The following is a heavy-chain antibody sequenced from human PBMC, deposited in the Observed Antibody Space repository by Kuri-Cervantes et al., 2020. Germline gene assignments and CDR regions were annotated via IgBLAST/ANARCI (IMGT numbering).Heavy chain of an antibody. CDR3: ARDPVSYCSSTSCYRSSAFDI. Sequence: SETLSLTCTVSGGSISSYYWTWIRQPPGKGLEWIGYVYYSGSTNYNPSLKSRVTISVDTSKNQFSLKLISVTAADTAVYYCARDPVSYCSSTSCYRSSAFDIWGQGTMVTVSS. D-gene: IGHD2-2*02. V-gene: IGHV4-59*01. CDR2: VYYSGST. J-gene: IGHJ3*02. CDR1: GGSISSYY.